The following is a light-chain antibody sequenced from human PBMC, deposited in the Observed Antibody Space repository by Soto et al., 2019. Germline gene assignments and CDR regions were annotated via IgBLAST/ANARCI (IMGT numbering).Light chain of an antibody. CDR2: GSS. CDR1: SSNIGAGHV. V-gene: IGLV1-40*01. J-gene: IGLJ2*01. CDR3: QSYDNGLSASV. Sequence: QYVLTQPPSVSGAPGQRVTISCTGSSSNIGAGHVVHWYQQFPGRAPNLLIYGSSNRPSGVPDRFSGSKSGTSASLAITGLQAEDEADYYCQSYDNGLSASVFGGGTKLTV.